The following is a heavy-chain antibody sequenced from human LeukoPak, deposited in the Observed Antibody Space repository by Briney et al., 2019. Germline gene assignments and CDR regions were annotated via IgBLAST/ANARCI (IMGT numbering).Heavy chain of an antibody. V-gene: IGHV5-51*01. J-gene: IGHJ4*02. Sequence: GESLKISCKGSGYSFDSYWIAWVRQMPGKGLEWMGIIYPADSDTRYSPSFQGQVTISADKSISTAYLQWSSLKASDTATYYCARRIYSGYDVFDYWGQGTLVTVSS. CDR1: GYSFDSYW. D-gene: IGHD5-12*01. CDR3: ARRIYSGYDVFDY. CDR2: IYPADSDT.